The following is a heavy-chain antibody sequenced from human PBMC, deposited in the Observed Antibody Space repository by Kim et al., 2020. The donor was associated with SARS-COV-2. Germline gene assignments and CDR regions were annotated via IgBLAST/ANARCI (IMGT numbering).Heavy chain of an antibody. D-gene: IGHD4-17*01. J-gene: IGHJ4*02. V-gene: IGHV4-39*01. Sequence: SETLSLTCTVSGGSISSSSYYWAWIRQPPGKGLEWIGNIYYTGNTYYNPSLKSRVTISVDTSKNQFSLTLSSVTAAATTFYYCARLFRRTYYFDYWGQGT. CDR3: ARLFRRTYYFDY. CDR2: IYYTGNT. CDR1: GGSISSSSYY.